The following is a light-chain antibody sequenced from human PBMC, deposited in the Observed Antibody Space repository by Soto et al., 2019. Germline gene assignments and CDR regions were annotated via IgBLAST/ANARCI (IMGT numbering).Light chain of an antibody. CDR1: SSDIGAYNF. J-gene: IGLJ2*01. CDR3: TSWTTSTTMI. CDR2: DVN. Sequence: QSALTQPASVSGSPGQSITISCTGTSSDIGAYNFVSWYQQHPGKAPKLMLYDVNIRPSGVSNRFSGSKSVNTSSLTIYGLQAEDEADYGCTSWTTSTTMIFGGGTKLTVL. V-gene: IGLV2-14*03.